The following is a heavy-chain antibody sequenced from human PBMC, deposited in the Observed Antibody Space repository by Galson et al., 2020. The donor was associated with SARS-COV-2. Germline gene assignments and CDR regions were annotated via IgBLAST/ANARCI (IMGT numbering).Heavy chain of an antibody. CDR1: GGSFSDYY. CDR3: ASRLKAPYSGSSS. J-gene: IGHJ4*02. V-gene: IGHV4-34*12. Sequence: SETLSLTCAVYGGSFSDYYWSWIRQPPGKGLEWIGEIIHSGSANYNPSLQSRVTISVDTSKNQFSLKVTSVTAADTAVYYCASRLKAPYSGSSSWGQGTLVTVSS. CDR2: IIHSGSA. D-gene: IGHD1-26*01.